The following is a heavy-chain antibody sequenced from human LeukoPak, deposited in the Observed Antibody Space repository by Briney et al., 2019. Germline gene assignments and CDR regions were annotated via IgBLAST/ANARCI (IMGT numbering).Heavy chain of an antibody. CDR3: ARGDGYNFYPFDY. J-gene: IGHJ4*02. CDR1: GGSISGGSYY. D-gene: IGHD5-24*01. V-gene: IGHV4-61*02. Sequence: SETLSLTCTVSGGSISGGSYYWSWIRQPAGKGLEWIGRIYTSGSTNYNPSLKSRVTISVDTSKNQFSLKLSSVTAADTAVYYCARGDGYNFYPFDYWGQGTLVTVSS. CDR2: IYTSGST.